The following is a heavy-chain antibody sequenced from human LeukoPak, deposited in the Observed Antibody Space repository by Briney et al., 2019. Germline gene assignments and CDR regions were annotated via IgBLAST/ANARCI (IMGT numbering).Heavy chain of an antibody. V-gene: IGHV3-33*06. J-gene: IGHJ4*02. D-gene: IGHD6-19*01. CDR3: AKGTVAGTPFFDY. Sequence: GGSLRLSCVASGFTFGNYGMHWVRQAPGKGLEWVAVIWNDGNNKYYADSVKGRFTISRGNFKNTLYLQMNSLRAEDTAVYYCAKGTVAGTPFFDYWGQGTLVTVSS. CDR2: IWNDGNNK. CDR1: GFTFGNYG.